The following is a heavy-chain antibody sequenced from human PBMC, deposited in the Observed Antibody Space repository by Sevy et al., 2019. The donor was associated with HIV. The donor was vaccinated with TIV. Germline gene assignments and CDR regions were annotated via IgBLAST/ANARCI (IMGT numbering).Heavy chain of an antibody. D-gene: IGHD2-15*01. CDR2: IIPIFGTA. Sequence: ASVKVSCKASGGTFSSYAISWVRQAPGQGLEWMGGIIPIFGTANYGQKFQGRVTITADESTSTAYMELSSLRSEDTAVYYCARGSVDIVVVVAATDYYYGMDVWGQGTTVTVSS. CDR3: ARGSVDIVVVVAATDYYYGMDV. J-gene: IGHJ6*02. CDR1: GGTFSSYA. V-gene: IGHV1-69*13.